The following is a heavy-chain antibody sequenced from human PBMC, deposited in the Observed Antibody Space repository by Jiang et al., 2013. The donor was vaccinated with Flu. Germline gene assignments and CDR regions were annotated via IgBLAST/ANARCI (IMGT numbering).Heavy chain of an antibody. J-gene: IGHJ4*02. V-gene: IGHV3-30*02. CDR3: AKDSDYLPGD. D-gene: IGHD1-26*01. Sequence: VQLLESGGGVVQPGGSLSLSCAASGFPFSSFAMHWVRQAPGKGLEWVAFIRYDGSTKYYADSVKGRFTISRDNSKNTLYLQMNSLRAEDTGIYYCAKDSDYLPGDWGQGILVTVSS. CDR2: IRYDGSTK. CDR1: GFPFSSFA.